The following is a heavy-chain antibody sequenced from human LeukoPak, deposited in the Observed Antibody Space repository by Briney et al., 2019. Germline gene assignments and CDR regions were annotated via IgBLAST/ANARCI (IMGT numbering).Heavy chain of an antibody. CDR1: GFTFSNYW. CDR3: AREILAPGKAHDY. CDR2: INDDGSAT. J-gene: IGHJ4*02. V-gene: IGHV3-74*01. Sequence: GGSLRLSCAASGFTFSNYWMHWVRQVPGKGLVWVSRINDDGSATFYADSVKGRFTISRDNAKNTLFLQINSLRAEDTAVYYCAREILAPGKAHDYWGQGTLVTVSS.